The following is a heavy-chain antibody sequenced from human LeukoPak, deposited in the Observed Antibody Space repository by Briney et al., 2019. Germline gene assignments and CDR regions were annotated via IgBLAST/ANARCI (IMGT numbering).Heavy chain of an antibody. Sequence: GGSLRLSCAASGFTFSSYAMSWVRQAPGKGLEWVSAISGSGGSTYYADSVKGRFTTSRDNSKNTLYLQMNSLRAEDTAVYYCAKDQAFGYYDILTGYFQDYYYYYGMDVWGQGTTVTVSS. V-gene: IGHV3-23*01. CDR3: AKDQAFGYYDILTGYFQDYYYYYGMDV. CDR2: ISGSGGST. J-gene: IGHJ6*02. D-gene: IGHD3-9*01. CDR1: GFTFSSYA.